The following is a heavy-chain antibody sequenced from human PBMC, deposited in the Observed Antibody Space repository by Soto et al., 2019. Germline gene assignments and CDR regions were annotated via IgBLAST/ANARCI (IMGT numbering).Heavy chain of an antibody. D-gene: IGHD3-10*01. CDR2: ISCDGSNK. V-gene: IGHV3-30-3*01. Sequence: QVQLVESGGGVVQPGRSLRLSCAASVFTFDNYAMHWVRQAPGKGLEWVAVISCDGSNKYYADSVKGRFTISRDNSKNTLYLQMNSLRAEDTAVYYCARGSRITMVRGVIGGWNYFDYWGQGTLVTVSS. CDR1: VFTFDNYA. J-gene: IGHJ4*02. CDR3: ARGSRITMVRGVIGGWNYFDY.